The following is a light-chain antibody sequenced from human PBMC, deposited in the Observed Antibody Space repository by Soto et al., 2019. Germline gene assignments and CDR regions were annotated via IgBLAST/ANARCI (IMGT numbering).Light chain of an antibody. J-gene: IGKJ2*01. V-gene: IGKV1-33*01. CDR2: EAS. CDR3: QHYDNLPRYT. Sequence: DIQTTQSPSSLSTSVGERVTITCQASQDISNSLNWYQQKPGKAPNLLIYEASKLQTGVPSRFSGGGSGTHFTFTISNLQPEGIATYYCQHYDNLPRYTFGLGTKVDIK. CDR1: QDISNS.